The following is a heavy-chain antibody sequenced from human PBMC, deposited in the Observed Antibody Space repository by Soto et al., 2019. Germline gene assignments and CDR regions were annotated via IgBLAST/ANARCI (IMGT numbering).Heavy chain of an antibody. CDR3: AADSRNWNYAY. CDR1: GFPFSNTA. D-gene: IGHD1-7*01. CDR2: IVVGTGDT. Sequence: SVKVSCKASGFPFSNTAVQWVRQARGQRPDWIGLIVVGTGDTDSAQKFQERVTITRDTSTSTVYMELRSLRSDDTAVYFCAADSRNWNYAYWGQGTLVTVSS. V-gene: IGHV1-58*01. J-gene: IGHJ4*02.